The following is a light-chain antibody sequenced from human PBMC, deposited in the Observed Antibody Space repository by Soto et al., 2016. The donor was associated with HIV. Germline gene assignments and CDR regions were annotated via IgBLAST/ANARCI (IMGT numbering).Light chain of an antibody. CDR1: QAINSR. CDR2: ATY. J-gene: IGKJ5*01. CDR3: QQSNSFPIT. V-gene: IGKV1-12*01. Sequence: DIQMTQSPSSVSASVGDRVTITCRASQAINSRLAWYQQNPGKAPEVLITATYTLQDGVPSRFSGSASGGTGTDFTLTIDSLQPEDFATYYCQQSNSFPITFGQGTRLEIK.